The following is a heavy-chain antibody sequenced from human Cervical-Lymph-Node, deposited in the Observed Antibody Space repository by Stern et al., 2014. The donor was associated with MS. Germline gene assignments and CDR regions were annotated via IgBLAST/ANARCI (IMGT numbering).Heavy chain of an antibody. D-gene: IGHD3-22*01. J-gene: IGHJ4*02. CDR1: GYTFTGYY. V-gene: IGHV1-2*06. CDR2: INPNSGGT. CDR3: ARQWPVDYYDSSGFDYFDY. Sequence: QVQLVQSGAEVKKPGASVKVSCKASGYTFTGYYMHWVRQAPGQGLEWRGRINPNSGGTNYAQKFQGRVTMTGDSSISTAYMELTRLTSDDTALYYCARQWPVDYYDSSGFDYFDYWGQGTLVTVSS.